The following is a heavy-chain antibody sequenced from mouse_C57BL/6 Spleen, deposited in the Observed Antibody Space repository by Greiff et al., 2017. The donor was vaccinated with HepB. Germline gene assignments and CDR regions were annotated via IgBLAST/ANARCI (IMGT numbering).Heavy chain of an antibody. D-gene: IGHD1-1*02. CDR3: ARCGTWLAY. Sequence: QVHVKQSGAELVRPGSSVKLSCKASGYTFTSYWMDWVKQRPGQGLEWIGNIYPSDSETHYNQKFKDKATLTVDKSSSTAYMQLSSLTSEDSAVSYYARCGTWLAYWGQGTLVTVSA. CDR2: IYPSDSET. V-gene: IGHV1-61*01. J-gene: IGHJ3*01. CDR1: GYTFTSYW.